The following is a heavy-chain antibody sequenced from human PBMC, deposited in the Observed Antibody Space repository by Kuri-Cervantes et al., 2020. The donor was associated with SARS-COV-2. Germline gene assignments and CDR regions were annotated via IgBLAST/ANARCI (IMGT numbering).Heavy chain of an antibody. CDR2: ISGSGGST. V-gene: IGHV3-23*01. CDR3: AKATLLYCSGGSCYHDAFDI. Sequence: GESLKISCAASGFTFSSYAMSWVRQAPGKGLEWVSAISGSGGSTYYADPVKGRFTISRDNSKNTLYLQMNSLRAEDTALYYCAKATLLYCSGGSCYHDAFDIWGQGTMVTVSS. J-gene: IGHJ3*02. D-gene: IGHD2-15*01. CDR1: GFTFSSYA.